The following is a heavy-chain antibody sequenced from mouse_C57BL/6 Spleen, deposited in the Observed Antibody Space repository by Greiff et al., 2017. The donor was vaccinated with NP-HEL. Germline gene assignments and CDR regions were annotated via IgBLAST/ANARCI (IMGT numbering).Heavy chain of an antibody. V-gene: IGHV1-64*01. CDR3: GREDYGSSWGY. CDR2: ILPDSGST. Sequence: QVQLQQSGAELVKPGASVKLSCKASGYTFTSYWMHWVKQRPGQGLEWIGVILPDSGSTNYNEKFKSKATLTVDTSSNTAYMQLSSLTSEASAVYYCGREDYGSSWGYWGQGTTLTVSS. CDR1: GYTFTSYW. J-gene: IGHJ2*01. D-gene: IGHD1-1*01.